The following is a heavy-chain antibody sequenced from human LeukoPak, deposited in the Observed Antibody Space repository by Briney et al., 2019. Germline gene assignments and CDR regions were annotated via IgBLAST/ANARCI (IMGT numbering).Heavy chain of an antibody. V-gene: IGHV1-69*13. CDR2: IIPILGTA. Sequence: ASVKVSCKASGGTFSSYAISWVRQAPGQGLEWMGGIIPILGTANYAQKFQGRVTITADESTGTAYMELSSLRSEDTAVYYCARDPGIYSYGPRGYYFDYWGQGTLVTVSS. J-gene: IGHJ4*02. CDR3: ARDPGIYSYGPRGYYFDY. CDR1: GGTFSSYA. D-gene: IGHD5-18*01.